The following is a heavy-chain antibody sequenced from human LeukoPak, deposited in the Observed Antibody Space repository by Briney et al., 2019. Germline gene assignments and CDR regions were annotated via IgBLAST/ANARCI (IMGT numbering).Heavy chain of an antibody. J-gene: IGHJ4*02. D-gene: IGHD3-9*01. CDR3: ASYDILTGYHSPFDY. V-gene: IGHV3-30*03. CDR1: GFTFSSYG. Sequence: PGRSLRLSCAASGFTFSSYGMHWVRQAPGKGLEWVAVISYDGKNMYYADSVKGRFTISRDNSQNTLYLQMNSLRVEDTGFYYCASYDILTGYHSPFDYWGQGSLVTVSS. CDR2: ISYDGKNM.